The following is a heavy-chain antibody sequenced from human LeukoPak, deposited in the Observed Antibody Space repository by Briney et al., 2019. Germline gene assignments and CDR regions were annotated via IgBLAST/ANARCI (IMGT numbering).Heavy chain of an antibody. V-gene: IGHV4-39*01. D-gene: IGHD2-2*01. Sequence: PSETLSLTCTVSGGSISSSFYYWGWIRQPPGKGLEWIGSIYHSGSTYYNPSLKSRVTISVDTSRNQFSLHLNSVTPEDTAVYYCARRLTQYDCFDPWGQGILVTVSS. CDR1: GGSISSSFYY. CDR3: ARRLTQYDCFDP. J-gene: IGHJ5*02. CDR2: IYHSGST.